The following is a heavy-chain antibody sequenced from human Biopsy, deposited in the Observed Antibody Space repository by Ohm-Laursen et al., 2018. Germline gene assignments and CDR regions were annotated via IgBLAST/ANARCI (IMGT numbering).Heavy chain of an antibody. CDR1: GFSLSARGMC. Sequence: TQTLTLTCTFSGFSLSARGMCVSWIRQAPGKALEWLARVDWDDYKDYSASLQTKLSISKDTSNDQVVLTVNNVDPADTATYYCARTPILIVSAGLVYRHRRHLQGMDVWGQGIAVTVS. V-gene: IGHV2-70*11. J-gene: IGHJ6*02. D-gene: IGHD6-13*01. CDR2: VDWDDYK. CDR3: ARTPILIVSAGLVYRHRRHLQGMDV.